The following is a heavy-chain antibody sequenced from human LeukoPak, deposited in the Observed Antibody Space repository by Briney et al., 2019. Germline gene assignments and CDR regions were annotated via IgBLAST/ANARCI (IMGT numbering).Heavy chain of an antibody. CDR1: GDSVSSNSAA. D-gene: IGHD3-3*01. Sequence: SQTLSLTCAISGDSVSSNSAAWNWIRQSPSRGLEWLGRTYYRSKWYNDYALSVKSRITINPDTSKNQFSLQLNSVTPEDTAIYYCARGGKKIRFLAGHYMDVWGKGTTVTVSS. CDR3: ARGGKKIRFLAGHYMDV. V-gene: IGHV6-1*01. CDR2: TYYRSKWYN. J-gene: IGHJ6*03.